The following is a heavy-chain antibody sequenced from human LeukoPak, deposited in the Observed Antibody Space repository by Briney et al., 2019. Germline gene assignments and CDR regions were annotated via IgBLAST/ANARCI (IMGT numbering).Heavy chain of an antibody. J-gene: IGHJ4*02. V-gene: IGHV3-23*01. CDR1: GFTFKNYA. D-gene: IGHD3-10*01. Sequence: GGSPRLSCAGSGFTFKNYAINWVRQAPGKGLGWVSAISGSGGNTYYADSVKGRFTISRDNSKNTLYLQINSLRAEDTAVYYCAKGGNTMVRGLITYWGQGTLVTVSS. CDR2: ISGSGGNT. CDR3: AKGGNTMVRGLITY.